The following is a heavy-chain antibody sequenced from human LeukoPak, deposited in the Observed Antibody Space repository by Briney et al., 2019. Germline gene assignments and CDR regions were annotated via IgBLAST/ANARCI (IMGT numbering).Heavy chain of an antibody. CDR1: GGTFYGHA. CDR2: ITPLFGTA. Sequence: ASVKVSCKASGGTFYGHAFSWVRQAPGQGLEWMGGITPLFGTANYAQKFQGRVTITADESASTAYMELSSLRSEDTAVYYCARVNYYDSSGYYLEGGLFDYWGQGTLVTVSS. D-gene: IGHD3-22*01. CDR3: ARVNYYDSSGYYLEGGLFDY. J-gene: IGHJ4*02. V-gene: IGHV1-69*13.